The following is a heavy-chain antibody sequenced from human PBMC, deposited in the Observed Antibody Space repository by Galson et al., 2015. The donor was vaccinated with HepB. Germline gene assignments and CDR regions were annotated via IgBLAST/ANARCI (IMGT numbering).Heavy chain of an antibody. V-gene: IGHV1-69*04. CDR3: ARDKWFGELSRYGMDV. CDR1: GGTFSSYA. Sequence: SCKASGGTFSSYAISWVRQAPGQGLEWMGRIIPILGTANYAQKFQGRVTITADKSASTAYMELSSLRSEDTAVYYCARDKWFGELSRYGMDVWGQGTTVTVSS. CDR2: IIPILGTA. J-gene: IGHJ6*02. D-gene: IGHD3-10*01.